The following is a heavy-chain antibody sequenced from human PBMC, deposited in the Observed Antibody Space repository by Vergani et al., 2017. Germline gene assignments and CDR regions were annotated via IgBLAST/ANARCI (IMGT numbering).Heavy chain of an antibody. V-gene: IGHV3-30-3*01. CDR3: VRDRGLCAGGRCYTEAWDY. Sequence: QVQLVESGGGVVQPGTSLRLSCVVSGFALNRHATYWVRPAPGKGLEWVVGISFDGTNEYYPDLVKGRFTISRDIAKNTLYLQVRSLRLEDTGVYHCVRDRGLCAGGRCYTEAWDYWGQGTPVTVSS. CDR1: GFALNRHA. J-gene: IGHJ4*02. D-gene: IGHD2-2*02. CDR2: ISFDGTNE.